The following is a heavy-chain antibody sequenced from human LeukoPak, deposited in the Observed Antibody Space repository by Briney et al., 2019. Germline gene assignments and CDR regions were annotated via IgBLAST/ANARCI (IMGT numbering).Heavy chain of an antibody. Sequence: GGSLRLSGAASGFTFSDYYMSWNRPAPGKGLGWVSYISSSGSTIHYADSVKGRCTISRDNARNSLYLQMNSLRAEDTAVYYCARDYFTFGGVIVASWGQGTLVTVSS. CDR3: ARDYFTFGGVIVAS. CDR1: GFTFSDYY. D-gene: IGHD3-16*02. J-gene: IGHJ5*02. V-gene: IGHV3-11*04. CDR2: ISSSGSTI.